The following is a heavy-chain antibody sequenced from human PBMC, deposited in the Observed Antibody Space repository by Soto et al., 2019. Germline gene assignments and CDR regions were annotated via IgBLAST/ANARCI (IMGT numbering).Heavy chain of an antibody. Sequence: QVQLVQSGAEVKKPGASVKISCKASGYTFTSYDINWVRQATGQGLEWMGWMNPNSGNTGYAQKFQGRVTMTRNTSISTAYMELSSLRTEDTAVYYYARERTGTTSMDVWGQGTTVTVSS. CDR2: MNPNSGNT. D-gene: IGHD1-1*01. J-gene: IGHJ6*02. CDR3: ARERTGTTSMDV. V-gene: IGHV1-8*01. CDR1: GYTFTSYD.